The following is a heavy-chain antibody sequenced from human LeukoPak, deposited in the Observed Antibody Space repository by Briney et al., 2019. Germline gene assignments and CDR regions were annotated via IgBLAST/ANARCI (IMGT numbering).Heavy chain of an antibody. V-gene: IGHV4-59*08. J-gene: IGHJ4*02. CDR2: AFYTGST. Sequence: SETLSLTCSVSGGSISSYYWNWIRQPPGKGLEWIGYAFYTGSTNYNPSLESRVTISVDTSKNQFSLKLSSVTAADTAVYYCARNLENSFDFWGQGTLVTVSS. CDR3: ARNLENSFDF. CDR1: GGSISSYY.